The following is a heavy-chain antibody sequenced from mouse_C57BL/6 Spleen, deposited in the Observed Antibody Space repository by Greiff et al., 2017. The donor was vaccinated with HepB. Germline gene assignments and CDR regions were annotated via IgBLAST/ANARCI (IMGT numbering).Heavy chain of an antibody. V-gene: IGHV1-82*01. CDR1: GYAFSSSW. CDR2: IYPGDGDT. CDR3: ARRGYYDYDDFDY. Sequence: VQLQQSGPELVKPGASVKISCKASGYAFSSSWMNWVKQRPGKGLEWIGRIYPGDGDTNYNGKFKGKATLTADKSSSTAYMQLSSLTSEDSAVYFCARRGYYDYDDFDYWDQGTTLTVSS. D-gene: IGHD2-4*01. J-gene: IGHJ2*01.